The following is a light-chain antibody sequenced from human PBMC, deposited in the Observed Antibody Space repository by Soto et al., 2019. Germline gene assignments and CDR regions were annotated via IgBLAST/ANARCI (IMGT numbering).Light chain of an antibody. CDR2: GAS. V-gene: IGKV1-17*01. Sequence: DIQMTQSPSTLSASMGDRVTITCRASQDIRKDLAWYQQKPGKAPQILIYGASTLQTGVASRFSGSGSATDFTLTISSLQPEDFATYYCQQLNSYPLTFGGGTKVDIK. CDR3: QQLNSYPLT. CDR1: QDIRKD. J-gene: IGKJ4*01.